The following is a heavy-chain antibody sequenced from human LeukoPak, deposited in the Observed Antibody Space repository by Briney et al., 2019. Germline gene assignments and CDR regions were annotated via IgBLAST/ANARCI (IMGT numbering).Heavy chain of an antibody. CDR3: ARGSSSDWPFDY. D-gene: IGHD6-19*01. V-gene: IGHV1-3*04. Sequence: ASVKVSCKASGYTFTIYAMHWVRQAPGQRLEWMGWLNTVNGNTKYSQKFQGRVTITRDTSATTAYMELSNLRSEDTAVYYCARGSSSDWPFDYWGQGTLVTVSS. CDR1: GYTFTIYA. CDR2: LNTVNGNT. J-gene: IGHJ4*02.